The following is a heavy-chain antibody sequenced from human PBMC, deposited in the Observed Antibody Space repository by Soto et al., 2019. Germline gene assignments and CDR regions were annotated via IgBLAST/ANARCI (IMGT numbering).Heavy chain of an antibody. J-gene: IGHJ5*01. Sequence: QVQLVQSGAEVKKPASSVKVSCTASGGSFSSDAITWVRQPPRQGLEWMGGLIPIFDKATYAQKFQDRVTFTAAEATSTAYMELSGLKSEDTAIYYCARGVTGGTYDSWGQGTLVVVSP. CDR2: LIPIFDKA. V-gene: IGHV1-69*01. D-gene: IGHD1-26*01. CDR1: GGSFSSDA. CDR3: ARGVTGGTYDS.